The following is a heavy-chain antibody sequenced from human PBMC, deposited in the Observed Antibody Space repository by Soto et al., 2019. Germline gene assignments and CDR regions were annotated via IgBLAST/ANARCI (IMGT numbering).Heavy chain of an antibody. D-gene: IGHD1-26*01. CDR1: GDSVSSNSAT. Sequence: SQTLSLTCVISGDSVSSNSATWHWIRQSPSRGLEWLGRTFYRSKWYTDYAFSVRSRITINPDTSKNQFSLHLNSVTPEDTAVYYCARLIVVPYYFDSWGQGTLVTVSS. V-gene: IGHV6-1*01. CDR2: TFYRSKWYT. J-gene: IGHJ4*02. CDR3: ARLIVVPYYFDS.